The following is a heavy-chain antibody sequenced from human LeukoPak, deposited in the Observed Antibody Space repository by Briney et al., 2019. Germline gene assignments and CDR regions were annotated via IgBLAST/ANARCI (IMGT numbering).Heavy chain of an antibody. D-gene: IGHD3-10*01. Sequence: ASVKVSCKASGYTFTTYGISWVRQAPGRGLEWMGWISPYNGYTNYAQKLQGRVTMTTDTSTNTAYMDLRSLRSDDTAVYYCARDHWSHYYGSGGQNHFDPWGQGTLVIVSS. V-gene: IGHV1-18*01. CDR1: GYTFTTYG. CDR2: ISPYNGYT. CDR3: ARDHWSHYYGSGGQNHFDP. J-gene: IGHJ5*02.